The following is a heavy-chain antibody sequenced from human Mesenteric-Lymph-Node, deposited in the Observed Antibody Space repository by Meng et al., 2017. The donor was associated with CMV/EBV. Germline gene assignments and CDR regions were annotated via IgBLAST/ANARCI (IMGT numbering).Heavy chain of an antibody. V-gene: IGHV4-59*01. D-gene: IGHD6-6*01. CDR3: ARAYSSTYRVDY. CDR1: GGSISSYY. J-gene: IGHJ4*02. CDR2: IFYSGST. Sequence: SETLSLTCTVSGGSISSYYWNWIRQHPGKGLEWIGYIFYSGSTNYNPTLKSRVTISVDTSKNQFSLKLSSVTAADTAVYYCARAYSSTYRVDYWGQGTLVTVSS.